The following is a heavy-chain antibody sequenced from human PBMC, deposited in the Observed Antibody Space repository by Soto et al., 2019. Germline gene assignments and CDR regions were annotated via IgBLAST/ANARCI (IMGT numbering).Heavy chain of an antibody. D-gene: IGHD3-10*01. V-gene: IGHV4-39*01. CDR2: IYYSGST. Sequence: SETLSLTCTVSGGSISSSSYYWGWIRQPPGKGLEWIGRIYYSGSTYYNPSLKSRVTISVDTSKNQFSLKLSSVTAADTAVYYCARAPRITMVRGVKYYYYGMDVWGQGTTVTVSS. J-gene: IGHJ6*02. CDR3: ARAPRITMVRGVKYYYYGMDV. CDR1: GGSISSSSYY.